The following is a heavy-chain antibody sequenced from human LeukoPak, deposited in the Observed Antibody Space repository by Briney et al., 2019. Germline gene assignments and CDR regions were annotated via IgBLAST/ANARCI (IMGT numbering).Heavy chain of an antibody. CDR1: GFTFSNYW. V-gene: IGHV3-7*03. Sequence: GGSLRLSCAASGFTFSNYWMSWVRQAPGKGLEWVAYIKDDGSEKYYVDSVKGRFTISRDNAKNSLYLQMNGLRDEDTAVYHCARDTARNYGSAHDYWGQGTLVTVSS. J-gene: IGHJ4*02. D-gene: IGHD3-10*01. CDR3: ARDTARNYGSAHDY. CDR2: IKDDGSEK.